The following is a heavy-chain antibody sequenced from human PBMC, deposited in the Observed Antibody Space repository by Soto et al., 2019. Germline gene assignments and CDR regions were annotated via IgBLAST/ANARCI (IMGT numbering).Heavy chain of an antibody. CDR1: GGSFSGYY. D-gene: IGHD2-15*01. CDR3: ARTLRIPFDY. Sequence: SETLSLTCAVYGGSFSGYYWSWIRQPPGKGLEWIGEINHSGSTNYNPSLKSRVTISVDTYKNQFSRKLSSVTAADTAVYYCARTLRIPFDYWGQGALVPVSS. V-gene: IGHV4-34*01. CDR2: INHSGST. J-gene: IGHJ4*02.